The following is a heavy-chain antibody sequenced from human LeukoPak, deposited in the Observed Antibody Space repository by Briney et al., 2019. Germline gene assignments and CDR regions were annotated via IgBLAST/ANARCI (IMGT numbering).Heavy chain of an antibody. V-gene: IGHV3-30*02. CDR1: GFTFSSYG. J-gene: IGHJ4*02. CDR3: AKMAGSFRSYYFDY. D-gene: IGHD6-13*01. Sequence: GGSLRLSCAVSGFTFSSYGMHWVRQAPGKGLEWVAFIRYDGSNKYYADSVKGRFTISRDNSKNTLYLQMNSLRAEDTAVYYCAKMAGSFRSYYFDYWGQGTLVTVSS. CDR2: IRYDGSNK.